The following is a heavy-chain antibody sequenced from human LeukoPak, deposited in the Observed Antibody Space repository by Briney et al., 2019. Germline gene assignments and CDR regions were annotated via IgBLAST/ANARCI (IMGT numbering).Heavy chain of an antibody. CDR1: GYSFTSYW. D-gene: IGHD4-11*01. CDR2: INLDGSET. CDR3: ARGYSDWLR. V-gene: IGHV3-7*01. Sequence: GESLKISCKGSGYSFTSYWMTWVRQGPGEGLEWLANINLDGSETHFVDSVKGRFTISRDNAKNSLSLQMSGLRVEDTAVYYCARGYSDWLRWGQGTQVTVSS. J-gene: IGHJ4*02.